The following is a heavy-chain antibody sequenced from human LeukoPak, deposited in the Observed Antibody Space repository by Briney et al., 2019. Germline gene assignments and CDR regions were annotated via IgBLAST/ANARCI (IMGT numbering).Heavy chain of an antibody. CDR1: GGSISSGGYS. CDR2: IYHSGST. V-gene: IGHV4-30-2*01. Sequence: SETLSLTCAVSGGSISSGGYSWSWIRQPPGKSLEWIGYIYHSGSTYYNPSLKSRVTISVDRSKNQFSLKLSSVTAADTAVYYCARDGDYGYFDYWGQGTLVTVSS. J-gene: IGHJ4*02. CDR3: ARDGDYGYFDY. D-gene: IGHD4-17*01.